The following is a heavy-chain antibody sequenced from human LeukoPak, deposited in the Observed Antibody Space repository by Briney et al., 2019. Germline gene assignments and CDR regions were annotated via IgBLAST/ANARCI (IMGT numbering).Heavy chain of an antibody. V-gene: IGHV1-2*06. CDR2: INPNSGGT. D-gene: IGHD2-2*01. CDR3: ARDSKTKKIDY. Sequence: GASVKVSCKASGYTFTGYYMHWVRQAPGQGLERMGRINPNSGGTNYAQKFQGRVTMTRDTSISTAYMELSRLRSDDTAVYYCARDSKTKKIDYWGQGTLVTVSS. CDR1: GYTFTGYY. J-gene: IGHJ4*02.